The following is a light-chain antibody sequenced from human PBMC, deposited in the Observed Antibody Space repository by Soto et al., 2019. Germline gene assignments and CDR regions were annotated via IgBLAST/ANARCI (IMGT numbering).Light chain of an antibody. CDR3: QHSYTTPPWT. Sequence: EIVMTQCPATLSVSPGERYTRSGMASQSVSSDLAWYQQKPGQAPRLLIYGASNRATGIPATFSGSGSGTEFTLTITSLQSEDFATYYCQHSYTTPPWTFGPGTQVEIK. J-gene: IGKJ1*01. V-gene: IGKV3-15*01. CDR2: GAS. CDR1: QSVSSD.